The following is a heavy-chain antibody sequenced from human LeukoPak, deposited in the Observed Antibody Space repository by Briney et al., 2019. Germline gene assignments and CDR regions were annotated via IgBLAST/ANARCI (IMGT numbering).Heavy chain of an antibody. Sequence: SETLSLTCTVSGGSIITNDHYWAWIRQPPGKGLEWVASVYYSGSAYYNPSLKSRVFISVDTSKNQFSLKLNSMTAADTAVYYCARRGTAGLDYWGQGTLVTVFS. CDR1: GGSIITNDHY. J-gene: IGHJ4*02. V-gene: IGHV4-39*01. CDR2: VYYSGSA. CDR3: ARRGTAGLDY.